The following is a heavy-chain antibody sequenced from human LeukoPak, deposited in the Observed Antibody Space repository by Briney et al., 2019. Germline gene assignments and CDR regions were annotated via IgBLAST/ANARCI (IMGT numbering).Heavy chain of an antibody. D-gene: IGHD6-6*01. Sequence: SETLSLTCAVSGGSISSGGYSWSWIRQPPGKGLEWIGYIYYSGSTYYNPSLKSRVTISVDTSKNQFSLKLSSVTAADTAVYYCARVAYSSSTVALGFDYWGQGTLVTVSS. CDR1: GGSISSGGYS. CDR2: IYYSGST. CDR3: ARVAYSSSTVALGFDY. V-gene: IGHV4-30-4*07. J-gene: IGHJ4*02.